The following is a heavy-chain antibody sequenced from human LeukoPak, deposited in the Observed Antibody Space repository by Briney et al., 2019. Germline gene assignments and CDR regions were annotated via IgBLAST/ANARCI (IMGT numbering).Heavy chain of an antibody. J-gene: IGHJ4*02. V-gene: IGHV1-46*01. CDR1: GYTFTSYY. CDR2: INPSGGST. Sequence: GASVKVSCKASGYTFTSYYMHWVRQAPGQGLEWMGIINPSGGSTSYAQKFQGRVTMTRGMSTSTVYMELSSLRSEDTAVYYCASDSTGTTLDYWGQGTLVTVSS. D-gene: IGHD1-7*01. CDR3: ASDSTGTTLDY.